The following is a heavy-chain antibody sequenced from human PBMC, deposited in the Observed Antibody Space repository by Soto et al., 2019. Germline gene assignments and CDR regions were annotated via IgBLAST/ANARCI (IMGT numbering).Heavy chain of an antibody. CDR2: IWHDGGNK. CDR3: ARDGDVNTGFGKDY. Sequence: GGSLRLSCSASGFTLSSYGMHWVRQAPGKGLEWVAFIWHDGGNKFYAESVKGRFTISRDNSKNTLYLQMTSLSAEDTAMYYCARDGDVNTGFGKDYWGQGTLVTVSS. V-gene: IGHV3-33*01. CDR1: GFTLSSYG. J-gene: IGHJ4*02. D-gene: IGHD3-16*01.